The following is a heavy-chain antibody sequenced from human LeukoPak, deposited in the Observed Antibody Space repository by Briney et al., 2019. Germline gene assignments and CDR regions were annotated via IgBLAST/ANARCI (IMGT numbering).Heavy chain of an antibody. J-gene: IGHJ4*02. CDR1: GFTFSSYS. CDR3: ARGEAAAGHFDY. Sequence: SGGSLRLSCAASGFTFSSYSMNWVRQAPGKGLEWVSSISSSSSSYIYYADSVKGRFTISRDNAKNSLYLQMNSLRAEDTALYYCARGEAAAGHFDYWGQGTLVTVSS. V-gene: IGHV3-21*04. CDR2: ISSSSSSYI. D-gene: IGHD6-13*01.